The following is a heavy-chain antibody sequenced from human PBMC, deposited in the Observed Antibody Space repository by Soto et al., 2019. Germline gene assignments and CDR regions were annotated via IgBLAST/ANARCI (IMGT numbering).Heavy chain of an antibody. Sequence: PGGSLRLSCAASGFTFSSYAMHWVRQAPGKGLEWVAVISYDGSNKYYADSVKGRFTISRDNSKNTLYLQMNSLRAEDTAVYCCARDPAVPAAILDFWGQGILVTVSS. V-gene: IGHV3-30-3*01. CDR3: ARDPAVPAAILDF. CDR2: ISYDGSNK. CDR1: GFTFSSYA. J-gene: IGHJ4*02. D-gene: IGHD2-2*02.